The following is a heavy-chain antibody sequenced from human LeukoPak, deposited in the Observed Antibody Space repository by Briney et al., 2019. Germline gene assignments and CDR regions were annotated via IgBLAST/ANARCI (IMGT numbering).Heavy chain of an antibody. Sequence: GGSLRLSCAASGFTFSSYSMNWVRQAPGKGLEWVSAISGSGGSTYYADSVKGRFTISRDNSKNTLYLQMNSLRAEDTAVYYCAKDALQWDYYYYYMDVWGKGTTVTISS. J-gene: IGHJ6*03. D-gene: IGHD1-26*01. CDR2: ISGSGGST. CDR1: GFTFSSYS. V-gene: IGHV3-23*01. CDR3: AKDALQWDYYYYYMDV.